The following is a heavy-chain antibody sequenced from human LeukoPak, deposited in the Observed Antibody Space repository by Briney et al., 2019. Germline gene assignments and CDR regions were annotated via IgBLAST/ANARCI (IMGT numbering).Heavy chain of an antibody. CDR2: ISGSGGST. Sequence: GGSLRLSCAASGFAFSSYAMSWVRQAPGKGLEWVSAISGSGGSTYYADSVKGRFTISRDNSKNTLYLQMNSLRAEDTAVYYCAKGDHYGDYLGDYWGQGTLVTVSS. CDR1: GFAFSSYA. D-gene: IGHD4-17*01. CDR3: AKGDHYGDYLGDY. J-gene: IGHJ4*02. V-gene: IGHV3-23*01.